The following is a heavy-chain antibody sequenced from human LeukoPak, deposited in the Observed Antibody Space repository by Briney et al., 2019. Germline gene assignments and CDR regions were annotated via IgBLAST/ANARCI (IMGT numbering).Heavy chain of an antibody. CDR2: MNPNSGNT. CDR3: ARGGLYYGSGSSYGMDV. D-gene: IGHD3-10*01. Sequence: VSVKVSCKASGYTFTSYDINWVRQATGQGLEWMGWMNPNSGNTGYAQKFQGRVTMTRNTSISTAYMELSSLRSEDTAVYYCARGGLYYGSGSSYGMDVWGQGTTVTVSS. V-gene: IGHV1-8*01. J-gene: IGHJ6*02. CDR1: GYTFTSYD.